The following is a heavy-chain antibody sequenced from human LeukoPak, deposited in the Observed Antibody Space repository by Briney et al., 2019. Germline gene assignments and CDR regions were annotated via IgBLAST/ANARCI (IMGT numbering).Heavy chain of an antibody. V-gene: IGHV3-30*04. Sequence: GGSLRLSCAASGFTFSSYAMHWVRQAPGKGLEGGAVISDDGSNKYYADSVKGRFTISRDNSKNTLYLQMNSLRAEDTAVYYCARDMGAMVTGAFDSWGQGTLVTVSS. CDR3: ARDMGAMVTGAFDS. J-gene: IGHJ4*02. CDR2: ISDDGSNK. D-gene: IGHD5-18*01. CDR1: GFTFSSYA.